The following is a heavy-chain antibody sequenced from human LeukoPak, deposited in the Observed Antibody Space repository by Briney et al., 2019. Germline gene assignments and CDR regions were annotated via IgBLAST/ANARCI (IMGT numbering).Heavy chain of an antibody. D-gene: IGHD3-10*01. CDR1: GYTFTDYF. V-gene: IGHV1/OR15-3*01. Sequence: GASVKVSCKASGYTFTDYFMNWMRQAPGQRLEWMGWINAGNGNTKYSQKLQGRVTITRDTSSSTAYMQLSSLGSEDTAVYYCASSRFGDSRDNWFDPWGQGTLVTVSS. J-gene: IGHJ5*02. CDR3: ASSRFGDSRDNWFDP. CDR2: INAGNGNT.